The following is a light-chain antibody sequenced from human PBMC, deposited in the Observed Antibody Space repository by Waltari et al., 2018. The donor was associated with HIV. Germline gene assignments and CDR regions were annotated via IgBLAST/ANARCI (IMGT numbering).Light chain of an antibody. J-gene: IGKJ1*01. CDR1: QSINTY. V-gene: IGKV1-39*01. CDR2: VAS. CDR3: QQSHSAPLA. Sequence: DIQMTQSPSSLSASIGDRVTITCRASQSINTYLNWYQQKPGKAPNLLIYVASNLQSGVPSRFSGSGSGTDFTLTISSLQPEDFATYDCQQSHSAPLAFGQGTKVELK.